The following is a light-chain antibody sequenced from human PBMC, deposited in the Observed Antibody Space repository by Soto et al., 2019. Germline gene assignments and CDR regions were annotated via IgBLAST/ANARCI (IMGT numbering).Light chain of an antibody. V-gene: IGKV3D-15*01. Sequence: QSPPTLSLSPGERATLSARAIRGITTNLACYHQTPGQAPRLLIYGASPRATGIPARFSGSGSGTEFTLTISSLQSEDFAIYYCQQYNNWPPKHTFGQGTKLEIK. J-gene: IGKJ2*01. CDR2: GAS. CDR1: RGITTN. CDR3: QQYNNWPPKHT.